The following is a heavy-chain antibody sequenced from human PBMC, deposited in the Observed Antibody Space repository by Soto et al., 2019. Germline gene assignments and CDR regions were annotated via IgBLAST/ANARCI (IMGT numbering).Heavy chain of an antibody. D-gene: IGHD6-19*01. J-gene: IGHJ1*01. CDR2: INSDGSST. CDR1: GFTFSSYW. V-gene: IGHV3-74*01. Sequence: GGSLRLSCAASGFTFSSYWMHWVRQAPGKGLVWVSRINSDGSSTSYADSVKGRFTISRDNAKNTLYLQMNSLRAEDTAVYYCAIREQWLDAEYFQHWGQGTLVTVSS. CDR3: AIREQWLDAEYFQH.